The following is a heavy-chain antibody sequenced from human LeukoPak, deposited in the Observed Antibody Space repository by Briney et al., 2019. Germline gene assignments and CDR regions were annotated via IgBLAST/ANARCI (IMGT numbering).Heavy chain of an antibody. CDR3: ASTAYCGGDCYSGFWFDP. V-gene: IGHV4-34*01. J-gene: IGHJ5*02. CDR2: INHSGST. D-gene: IGHD2-21*02. Sequence: SETLSLTCAVYGGSFSGYYWSWIRQPPGKGLEWIGEINHSGSTNYNPSLKSRVTISVDTSKNQFSLKLSSVTAADTAVYYCASTAYCGGDCYSGFWFDPWGQGTLVTVSS. CDR1: GGSFSGYY.